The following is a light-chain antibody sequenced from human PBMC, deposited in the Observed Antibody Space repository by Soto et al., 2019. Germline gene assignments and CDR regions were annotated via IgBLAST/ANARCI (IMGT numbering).Light chain of an antibody. Sequence: QSALTQPASVSGSPGQSITISCTGTSSDVGYDNYVSWFQQHPGKAPKLMIYEVSRRPSGVSNRFSGSKSGNTASLTISGLQAEDEADYYCSSYTSSSTPYVFGTGTKVTVL. J-gene: IGLJ1*01. CDR3: SSYTSSSTPYV. CDR2: EVS. CDR1: SSDVGYDNY. V-gene: IGLV2-14*01.